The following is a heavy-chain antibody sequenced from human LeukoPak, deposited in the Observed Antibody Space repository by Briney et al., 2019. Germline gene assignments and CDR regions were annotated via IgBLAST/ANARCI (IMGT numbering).Heavy chain of an antibody. D-gene: IGHD3-16*01. CDR2: INHSGST. V-gene: IGHV4-34*01. J-gene: IGHJ6*03. CDR1: GGSLSGNY. CDR3: VGESYDYSYMDV. Sequence: SETLSLTCAVYGGSLSGNYWRWIRQPPGKGLEWIGEINHSGSTNYNPSLRSRVTISVDMSKEQFSLNLRSVTAADTAVYYCVGESYDYSYMDVWGEGTTVTVSS.